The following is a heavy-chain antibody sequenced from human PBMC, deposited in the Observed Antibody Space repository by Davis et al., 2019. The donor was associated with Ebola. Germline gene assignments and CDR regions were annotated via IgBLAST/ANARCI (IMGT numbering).Heavy chain of an antibody. CDR2: IRSKANSYAT. J-gene: IGHJ4*02. D-gene: IGHD4-17*01. V-gene: IGHV3-73*01. CDR3: TTTTVTTEGVDY. Sequence: GGSLRLSCTASGFTFGDYAMSWVRQASGKGLEWVGRIRSKANSYATAYAASVKGRFTISRDDSKNTAYLQMNSLKTEDTAVYYCTTTTVTTEGVDYWGQGTLVTVSS. CDR1: GFTFGDYA.